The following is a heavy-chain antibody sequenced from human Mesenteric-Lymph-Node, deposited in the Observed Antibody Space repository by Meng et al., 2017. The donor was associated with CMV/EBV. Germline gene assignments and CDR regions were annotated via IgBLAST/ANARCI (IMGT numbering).Heavy chain of an antibody. CDR1: GFTFRSYW. CDR2: INRDGSDR. V-gene: IGHV3-7*01. J-gene: IGHJ4*02. CDR3: AGTTEYYLDY. Sequence: GESLKISCAASGFTFRSYWMHWVRQAPGKGLEWVANINRDGSDRYYVDSVKGRFTISRDNAENSLYLQMNSLRAEDTAVYYCAGTTEYYLDYWGQGTLVTVSS. D-gene: IGHD1-1*01.